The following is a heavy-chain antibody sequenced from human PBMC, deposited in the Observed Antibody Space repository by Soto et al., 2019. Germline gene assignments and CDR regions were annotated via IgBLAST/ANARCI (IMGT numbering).Heavy chain of an antibody. V-gene: IGHV4-59*08. CDR3: ARHRVPNTYYDSSGEFDY. J-gene: IGHJ4*02. D-gene: IGHD3-22*01. Sequence: SETMCVTCTVAGGSISSYYWSWIRQTPGKGLEWIGYIYYSGSTNYNPSLKSRVTISVDTSKNQFSLKLSSVTAADTAVYYCARHRVPNTYYDSSGEFDYWGQGTLVTVSS. CDR2: IYYSGST. CDR1: GGSISSYY.